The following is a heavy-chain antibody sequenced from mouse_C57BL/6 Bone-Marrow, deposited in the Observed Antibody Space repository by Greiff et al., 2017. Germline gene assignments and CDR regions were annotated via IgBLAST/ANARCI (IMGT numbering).Heavy chain of an antibody. Sequence: EVQGVESGGGLVKPGGSLKLSCAASGFTFSDYGMHWVRQAPEKGLEWVAYISSGSSTIYYADTVKGRFTISRDNAKNTLFLQMTSLRSEDTAMYYCARWPTGHYYYAMDYWGQGTSVTVSS. J-gene: IGHJ4*01. CDR1: GFTFSDYG. CDR3: ARWPTGHYYYAMDY. CDR2: ISSGSSTI. V-gene: IGHV5-17*01.